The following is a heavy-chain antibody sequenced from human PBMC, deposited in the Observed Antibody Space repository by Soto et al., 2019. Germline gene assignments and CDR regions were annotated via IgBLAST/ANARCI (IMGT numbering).Heavy chain of an antibody. D-gene: IGHD4-17*01. CDR2: IIPIFGTA. CDR1: GGTFSSYA. CDR3: ARGVTTELGAFDI. Sequence: GASVKVSCKASGGTFSSYAISWVRQAPGQGLEWMGGIIPIFGTANYAQKFQGRVTITADKSTSTAYMELSSLRSEDTAVYYCARGVTTELGAFDIWGQGTKVTVSS. J-gene: IGHJ3*02. V-gene: IGHV1-69*06.